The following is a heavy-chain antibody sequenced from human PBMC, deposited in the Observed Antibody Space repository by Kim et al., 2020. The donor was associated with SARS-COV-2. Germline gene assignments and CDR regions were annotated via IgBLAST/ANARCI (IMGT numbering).Heavy chain of an antibody. V-gene: IGHV3-74*01. CDR3: VRRQFTSGWYYFDY. D-gene: IGHD6-19*01. CDR2: INSDGTTT. Sequence: GGSLRLSCAASGFTSSSHWMHWVRQAPGKGLVWVSRINSDGTTTSYGDSVKGRFTISRDNAKNTLYLQMNSLRAEDTAVYYCVRRQFTSGWYYFDYWGQGTLVTVSS. CDR1: GFTSSSHW. J-gene: IGHJ4*02.